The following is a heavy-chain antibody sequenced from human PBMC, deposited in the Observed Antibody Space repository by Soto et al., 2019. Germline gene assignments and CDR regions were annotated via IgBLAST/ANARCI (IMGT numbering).Heavy chain of an antibody. CDR3: ASKAFYYDSNGYFFDY. J-gene: IGHJ4*02. CDR1: GFTFSNYG. V-gene: IGHV3-33*01. D-gene: IGHD3-22*01. Sequence: GGSLRLSCAASGFTFSNYGMHWVRQAPGKGLEWVAVIWYDGSNKYYADSVKGRFTISRDNSKNTLYLQMNSLRAEDTAVAYCASKAFYYDSNGYFFDYWGQGTLVTVSS. CDR2: IWYDGSNK.